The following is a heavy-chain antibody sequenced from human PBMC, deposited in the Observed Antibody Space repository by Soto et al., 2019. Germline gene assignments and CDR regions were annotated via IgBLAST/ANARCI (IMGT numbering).Heavy chain of an antibody. D-gene: IGHD1-26*01. CDR3: AKDESAKSGSYSYFQH. V-gene: IGHV3-23*01. CDR2: ITFGGGNK. J-gene: IGHJ1*01. CDR1: GFRFSNSA. Sequence: VGSLRLSCAASGFRFSNSAMHWVRRAPVKVLEWVSVITFGGGNKYYADSVKVRFTISRDNSKNTLYLQMNSLRAEDTAVYYCAKDESAKSGSYSYFQHWGQGTLVTVSS.